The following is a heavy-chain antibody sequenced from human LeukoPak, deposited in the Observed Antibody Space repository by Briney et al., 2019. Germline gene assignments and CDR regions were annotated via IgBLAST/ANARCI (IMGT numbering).Heavy chain of an antibody. Sequence: GGSLRLSCAASGFTVSSNYMSWVRQAPGKGLEWVSVIYSGGSTYYADSVKGRFTISRDNSKNTLYLQMNSLRAEDTAVYYCARSEWLLHYFDYWGQGTLVTVFS. J-gene: IGHJ4*02. V-gene: IGHV3-66*01. CDR1: GFTVSSNY. CDR3: ARSEWLLHYFDY. CDR2: IYSGGST. D-gene: IGHD3-3*01.